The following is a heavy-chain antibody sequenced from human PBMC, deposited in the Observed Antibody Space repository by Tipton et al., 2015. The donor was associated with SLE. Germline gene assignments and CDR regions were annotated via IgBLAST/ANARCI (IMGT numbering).Heavy chain of an antibody. V-gene: IGHV1-18*01. D-gene: IGHD2-15*01. CDR2: ISAFRGNT. Sequence: QLVQSGAEVKKPGASVKVSCKASGYSFTSRGINWVRQAPGQGLEWMGWISAFRGNTNYAQKFQGRVTMTTDTSTNTAYLDFGSLRSDDTAVYYCARDLVVESYYYGMDVWGQGTTVTVSS. CDR1: GYSFTSRG. J-gene: IGHJ6*02. CDR3: ARDLVVESYYYGMDV.